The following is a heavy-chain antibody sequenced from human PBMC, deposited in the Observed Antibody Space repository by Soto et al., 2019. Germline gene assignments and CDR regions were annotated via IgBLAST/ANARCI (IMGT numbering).Heavy chain of an antibody. CDR1: GFTFSNAW. J-gene: IGHJ6*02. V-gene: IGHV3-15*01. CDR2: IKSKTDGGTT. D-gene: IGHD3-3*01. Sequence: PEGSLRLSCAASGFTFSNAWMSWVRQAPGKGLEWVGRIKSKTDGGTTDYAAPVKGRFTISRDDSKNTLYLQMNSLKTEDTAVYYCTTDPYYDFWSGYHYYYYGMDVWGQGTTVTVSS. CDR3: TTDPYYDFWSGYHYYYYGMDV.